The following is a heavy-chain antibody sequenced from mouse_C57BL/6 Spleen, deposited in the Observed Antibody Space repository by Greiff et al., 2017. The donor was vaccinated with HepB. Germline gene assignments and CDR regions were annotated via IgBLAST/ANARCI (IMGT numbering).Heavy chain of an antibody. CDR3: ANTYYSNYFDY. J-gene: IGHJ2*01. V-gene: IGHV1-64*01. D-gene: IGHD2-5*01. CDR1: GYTFTSYW. CDR2: IHPNSGST. Sequence: QVQLQQPGAELVKPGASVKLSCKASGYTFTSYWMHWVKQRPGQGLEWIGMIHPNSGSTNYNEKFKSKATLTVDKSSSTAYMQLSSLTSEDSAVCYCANTYYSNYFDYWGQGTTLTVSS.